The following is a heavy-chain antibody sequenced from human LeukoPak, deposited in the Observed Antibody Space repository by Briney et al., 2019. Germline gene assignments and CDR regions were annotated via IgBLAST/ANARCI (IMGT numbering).Heavy chain of an antibody. V-gene: IGHV1-69*04. Sequence: SVKVSCKASGGTFSSYAISWVRQPPGQGLEWMGRIIPILGIANYAQKFQGRVTITADKSTSTAYMELSSLRSEDTAVYYCARPKEYYYGSGSYFHWGQGTLVTVSS. J-gene: IGHJ4*02. CDR1: GGTFSSYA. CDR2: IIPILGIA. D-gene: IGHD3-10*01. CDR3: ARPKEYYYGSGSYFH.